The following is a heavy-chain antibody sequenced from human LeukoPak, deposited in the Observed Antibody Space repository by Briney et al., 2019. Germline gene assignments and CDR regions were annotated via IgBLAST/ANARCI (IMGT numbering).Heavy chain of an antibody. CDR2: INPSGGST. J-gene: IGHJ5*02. V-gene: IGHV1-46*01. CDR1: GYSFTSYY. D-gene: IGHD5-18*01. CDR3: ASDTAMVPGFDP. Sequence: ASVKVSCKASGYSFTSYYMHWVRQAPGQGLEWMGIINPSGGSTSYAQKFQGRVTMTRDTSTSTVYKELSSLRSEDTAVNYCASDTAMVPGFDPWGQGTLVTVSS.